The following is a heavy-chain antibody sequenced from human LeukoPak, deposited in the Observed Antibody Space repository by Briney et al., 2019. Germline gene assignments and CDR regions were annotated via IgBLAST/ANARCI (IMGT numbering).Heavy chain of an antibody. CDR1: GFTFSDNW. CDR3: ASGGGWVFDY. CDR2: INKDGSEK. D-gene: IGHD6-19*01. V-gene: IGHV3-7*01. Sequence: GGSLRLSCAGSGFTFSDNWMSWFRLPPGKGLEWVANINKDGSEKYYVDSVKGRFSISRDNPKNPLYLQMNSLRAEDTAVYYCASGGGWVFDYWGLGTLVTVSS. J-gene: IGHJ4*02.